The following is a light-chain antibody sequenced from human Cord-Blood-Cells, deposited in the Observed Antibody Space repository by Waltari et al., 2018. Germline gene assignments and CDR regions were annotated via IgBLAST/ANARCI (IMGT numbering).Light chain of an antibody. CDR3: QQYNNWPPGT. Sequence: EIEMTQSPATLSVSPGERATLPCRASQSVSSNLAWYQQKPGQAPRLLSYGASTRATGIPARFSGSGSGTEFTLTISSLQSEDFAVYYCQQYNNWPPGTFGQGTKVEIK. CDR2: GAS. V-gene: IGKV3-15*01. J-gene: IGKJ1*01. CDR1: QSVSSN.